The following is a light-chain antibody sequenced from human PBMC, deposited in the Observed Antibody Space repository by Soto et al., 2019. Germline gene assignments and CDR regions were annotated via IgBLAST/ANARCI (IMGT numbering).Light chain of an antibody. CDR2: GAS. CDR1: QSVSSSY. V-gene: IGKV3-20*01. J-gene: IGKJ3*01. CDR3: QQYGSSRFT. Sequence: EIVLTQSPGTLSLSPGERATLSCRASQSVSSSYLAWYQQKPGQAPRLLIYGASSRATGIPDRFSGSVSGTDFTLTITSLEPEDFAVYYCQQYGSSRFTFGPGTKVDIK.